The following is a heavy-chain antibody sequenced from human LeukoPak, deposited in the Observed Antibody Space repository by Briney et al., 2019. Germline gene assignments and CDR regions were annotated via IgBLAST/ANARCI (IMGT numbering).Heavy chain of an antibody. Sequence: PSETLSLTCTVSGGSISSYYWSWIRQPPGKGLEWIGYIYYSGSTYSNPSLKSRVTISVDTSKNQFSLKLSSVTAADTAVHYCARESSGGFFDYWGQGSLVTVSS. J-gene: IGHJ4*02. D-gene: IGHD2-15*01. CDR1: GGSISSYY. CDR3: ARESSGGFFDY. V-gene: IGHV4-30-4*08. CDR2: IYYSGST.